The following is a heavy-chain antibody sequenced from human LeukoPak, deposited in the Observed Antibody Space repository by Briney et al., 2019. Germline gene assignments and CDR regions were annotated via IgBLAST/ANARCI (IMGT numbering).Heavy chain of an antibody. V-gene: IGHV4-39*02. CDR2: IYYSGST. Sequence: SETLSLTCTVSGGSISSGSYYWGWIRQPPGKGLEWIESIYYSGSTYYNPSLKSRVSISVDTSKNQFSLKVSPVTAADTAVYYCAIETAKYTSSLDWFDPWGQGTLVTVSS. J-gene: IGHJ5*02. CDR3: AIETAKYTSSLDWFDP. D-gene: IGHD6-13*01. CDR1: GGSISSGSYY.